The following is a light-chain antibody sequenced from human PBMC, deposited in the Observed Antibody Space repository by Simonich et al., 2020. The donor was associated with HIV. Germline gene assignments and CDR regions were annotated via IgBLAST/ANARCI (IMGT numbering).Light chain of an antibody. CDR1: QSVLYSSNNKNY. V-gene: IGKV4-1*01. CDR2: WAS. Sequence: DIVMTQSPDSLAVSLGERATINCKSSQSVLYSSNNKNYLAWYQPKPGQPPKLLIYWASTRESGVPDRFRGSGSGTDFTLTISSLQAEDVAVYYCQQYYSTPRTFGQGTKVEIK. CDR3: QQYYSTPRT. J-gene: IGKJ1*01.